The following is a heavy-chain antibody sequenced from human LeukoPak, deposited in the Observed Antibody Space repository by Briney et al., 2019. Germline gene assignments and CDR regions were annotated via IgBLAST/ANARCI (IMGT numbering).Heavy chain of an antibody. CDR3: ARTTVTTPGDAFDI. D-gene: IGHD4-17*01. CDR1: GGSISSSSYY. CDR2: IYYSGST. Sequence: SETLFLTCTVSGGSISSSSYYWSWIRQPPGKGLEWIGSIYYSGSTYYNPSLKSRVTISVDTSKNQFSLKLSSVTAADTAVYYCARTTVTTPGDAFDIWGQGTMATVSS. V-gene: IGHV4-39*01. J-gene: IGHJ3*02.